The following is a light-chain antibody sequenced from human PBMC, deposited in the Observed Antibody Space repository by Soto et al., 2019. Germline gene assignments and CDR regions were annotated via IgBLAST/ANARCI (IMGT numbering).Light chain of an antibody. CDR3: QQYGNSQGLT. V-gene: IGKV3-20*01. J-gene: IGKJ4*01. CDR2: GAS. Sequence: EIVLTQSPGTLSLSPGERATLSYRASQSVRSSYLAWYQQKPGQAPRLLIHGASSRATGIPDRFSGSGSGTDFTLTISRLEPEDFAVYYCQQYGNSQGLTFGGGTKVEIK. CDR1: QSVRSSY.